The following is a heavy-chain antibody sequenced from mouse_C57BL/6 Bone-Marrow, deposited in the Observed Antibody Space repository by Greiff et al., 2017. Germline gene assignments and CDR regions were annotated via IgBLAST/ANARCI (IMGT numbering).Heavy chain of an antibody. CDR1: GFNIKDDY. CDR2: IDPENGDT. V-gene: IGHV14-4*01. J-gene: IGHJ2*01. D-gene: IGHD2-3*01. Sequence: EVQLQESGAELVRPGASVKLSCTASGFNIKDDYMHWVKQRPEQGLEWIGWIDPENGDTEYASKFQGKATITADTSSNTAYLQLSSLTSEDTAVYYCTTWVLPNYVDYWGQGTTLTVSS. CDR3: TTWVLPNYVDY.